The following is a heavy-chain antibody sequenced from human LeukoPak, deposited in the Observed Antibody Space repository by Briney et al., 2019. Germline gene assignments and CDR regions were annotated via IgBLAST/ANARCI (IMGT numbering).Heavy chain of an antibody. J-gene: IGHJ4*02. CDR1: GGSFSGYY. Sequence: SETLSLTCAVYGGSFSGYYWSWIRQPPGKGLEWTGEINHSGSTNYNPSLKSRVTISVDTSKNQFSLKLSSVTAADTAVYYCASLGGYNYGDPNDYWGQGTLVTVSS. CDR3: ASLGGYNYGDPNDY. CDR2: INHSGST. D-gene: IGHD5-18*01. V-gene: IGHV4-34*01.